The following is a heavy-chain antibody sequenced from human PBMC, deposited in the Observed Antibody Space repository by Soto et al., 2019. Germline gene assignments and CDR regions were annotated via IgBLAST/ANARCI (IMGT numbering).Heavy chain of an antibody. CDR3: VREVELVRGVISFGY. D-gene: IGHD3-9*01. CDR1: GYTFTTYG. Sequence: QVPLVQSGGEVKKSGASVKVSCETSGYTFTTYGLTWVRQAPGQGLEWMGWISAYSGDTLYAQKFQGRVTLTRDTSTRTAYMEMGGIRSDDTAVSYCVREVELVRGVISFGYWGQGTLVTVS. CDR2: ISAYSGDT. V-gene: IGHV1-18*04. J-gene: IGHJ4*02.